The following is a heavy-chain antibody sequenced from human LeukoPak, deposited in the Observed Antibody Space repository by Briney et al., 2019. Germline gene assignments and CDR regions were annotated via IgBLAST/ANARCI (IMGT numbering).Heavy chain of an antibody. V-gene: IGHV4-4*07. CDR2: IYTTGST. D-gene: IGHD3-22*01. Sequence: PSETLSLTCTVSGGSISSYYWTWIRQPAGKGLEWIGRIYTTGSTNYNPSLKSRVTMSVDTSENQFSLKLSSVTAADTAVYYCARVGYYDSSGYYWRTWGQGTLVTVSS. J-gene: IGHJ5*02. CDR3: ARVGYYDSSGYYWRT. CDR1: GGSISSYY.